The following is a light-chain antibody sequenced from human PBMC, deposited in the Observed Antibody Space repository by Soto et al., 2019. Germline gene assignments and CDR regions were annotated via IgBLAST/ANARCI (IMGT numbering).Light chain of an antibody. CDR1: QSVSSK. CDR3: QQYGSSPWT. J-gene: IGKJ1*01. V-gene: IGKV3-20*01. Sequence: EIVMTQSPATLSVSPGEGATLSCRASQSVSSKLAWYQQKPGQAPRLLFYGASIRATGIPDRFSGSGSGTDFTLTLTRLQPEDFAVYYCQQYGSSPWTSGQGTKVDIK. CDR2: GAS.